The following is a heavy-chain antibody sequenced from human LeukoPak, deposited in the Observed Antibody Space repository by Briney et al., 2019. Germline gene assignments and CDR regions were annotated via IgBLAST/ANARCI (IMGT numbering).Heavy chain of an antibody. J-gene: IGHJ6*02. D-gene: IGHD5-18*01. Sequence: SQTLSLTCTVPGGSISSGDYYWSWIRQPPGKGLEWIGYIYYSGSTYYNPSLKSRVTISVDTSKNQFSLKLSSVTAADTAVYYCARRTGYSYGLGYYYGMDVWGQGTTVTVSS. CDR2: IYYSGST. CDR3: ARRTGYSYGLGYYYGMDV. CDR1: GGSISSGDYY. V-gene: IGHV4-30-4*01.